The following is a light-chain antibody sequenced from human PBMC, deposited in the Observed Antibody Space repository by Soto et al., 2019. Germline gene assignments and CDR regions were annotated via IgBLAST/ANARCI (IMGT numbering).Light chain of an antibody. CDR1: QSVSNSF. Sequence: EIVLTQSPGTLSLPPGERATLSCRASQSVSNSFLAWYQQAPGQAPRLLIYGASSRATGIPDRFSGSGSGTDFTLTISRLEPEDFAVYFCQQYGSSPSTFGQGTKVDIK. CDR3: QQYGSSPST. CDR2: GAS. V-gene: IGKV3-20*01. J-gene: IGKJ1*01.